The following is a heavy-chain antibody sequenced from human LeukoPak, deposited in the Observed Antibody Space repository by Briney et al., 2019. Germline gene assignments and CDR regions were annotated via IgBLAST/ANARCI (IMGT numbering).Heavy chain of an antibody. CDR1: GFTFSSYA. Sequence: PGGSLRLSCAASGFTFSSYAMSWVRQAPGKGLEWVSAISGSGGSTYYADSVKGRFTISRDNSKNTLYLQMNSLRAEDTAVCYCAKAFHDYGDYRDYWGQGTLVTVSS. CDR2: ISGSGGST. J-gene: IGHJ4*02. CDR3: AKAFHDYGDYRDY. V-gene: IGHV3-23*01. D-gene: IGHD4-17*01.